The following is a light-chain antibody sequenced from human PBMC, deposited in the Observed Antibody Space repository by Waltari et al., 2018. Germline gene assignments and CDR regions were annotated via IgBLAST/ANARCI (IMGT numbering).Light chain of an antibody. CDR1: QSIGGW. Sequence: DVQMTKSPSTLSASVGDRVTITCRASQSIGGWLAWYQQKPGKAPKLLIYKAYSLESGVPSRFSGSGSGTEFTLTISSLQPDDFATCYCQQYDKYRTFGQGTKVEIK. CDR2: KAY. V-gene: IGKV1-5*03. CDR3: QQYDKYRT. J-gene: IGKJ1*01.